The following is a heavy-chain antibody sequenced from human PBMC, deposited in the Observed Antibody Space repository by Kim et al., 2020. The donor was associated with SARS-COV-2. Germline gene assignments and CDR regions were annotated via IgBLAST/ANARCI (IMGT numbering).Heavy chain of an antibody. V-gene: IGHV1-2*07. CDR2: INPNTGCT. Sequence: ASVKVSCKASGYSFTAYYMHWVRQAPGQGLEWMVWINPNTGCTNYAPKFQGRFTVTRSPSLLTSSLSLILLLSASPSFSSCAPCSSTNCFRAGYFYRMDV. J-gene: IGHJ6*01. CDR1: GYSFTAYY. D-gene: IGHD2-2*01. CDR3: APCSSTNCFRAGYFYRMDV.